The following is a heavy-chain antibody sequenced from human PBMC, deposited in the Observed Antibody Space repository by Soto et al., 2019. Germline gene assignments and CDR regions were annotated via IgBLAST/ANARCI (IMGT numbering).Heavy chain of an antibody. CDR3: TTDSYMTNIIVRFDY. Sequence: GGSLRLSCAASGFIFSKAWINWVRQAPGKGLEWVGRVKSKTDGGTTDYAAPVKGRFAISRDDSKNMVYLEMNSLKTEDTAIYYCTTDSYMTNIIVRFDYWGHGTLVTVSS. CDR2: VKSKTDGGTT. D-gene: IGHD4-17*01. CDR1: GFIFSKAW. J-gene: IGHJ4*01. V-gene: IGHV3-15*07.